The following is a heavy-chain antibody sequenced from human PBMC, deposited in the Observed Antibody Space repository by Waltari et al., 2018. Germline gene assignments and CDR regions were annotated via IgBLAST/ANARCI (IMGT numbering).Heavy chain of an antibody. CDR2: TYYRSKWYN. J-gene: IGHJ4*02. V-gene: IGHV6-1*01. Sequence: VPLQQSGPGLVRPSQTLSLTCAIPGDSVPSNRAAWNWIGQSPSRGLEWLGRTYYRSKWYNDYAVSVKSRITINPDTSKNQFSLQLNSVTPEDTAVYYCARARTGIDYWGQGTLVTVSS. D-gene: IGHD1-1*01. CDR1: GDSVPSNRAA. CDR3: ARARTGIDY.